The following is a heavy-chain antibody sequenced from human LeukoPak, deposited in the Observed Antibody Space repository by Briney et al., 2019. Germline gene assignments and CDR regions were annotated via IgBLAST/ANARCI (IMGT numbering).Heavy chain of an antibody. CDR1: DYSINSGYY. Sequence: PSETLSLTCTVSDYSINSGYYWGWIRQPPGKGLEWIGIIYHSGSTYYNPSLKSRVTISVDTSKNQFSLKLSSVTAADTAVYYCARGIRGYSGYDPDYWGQGTLVTVSS. CDR2: IYHSGST. V-gene: IGHV4-38-2*02. D-gene: IGHD5-12*01. J-gene: IGHJ4*02. CDR3: ARGIRGYSGYDPDY.